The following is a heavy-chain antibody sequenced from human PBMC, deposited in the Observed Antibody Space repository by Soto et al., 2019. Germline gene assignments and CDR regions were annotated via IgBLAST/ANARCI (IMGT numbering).Heavy chain of an antibody. D-gene: IGHD5-18*01. J-gene: IGHJ4*02. CDR3: ARVLLAGVTTD. Sequence: HVQLQQWGAGLLKPSETLSLTCAVYGGSFSGFYWSWIRQPPGKGLEWIGESNHVGSTNYNPSLRSPVTMSVDPSKNQFSLRLTSVTAADTAVYYCARVLLAGVTTDWGQGTLVIVSS. CDR2: SNHVGST. CDR1: GGSFSGFY. V-gene: IGHV4-34*01.